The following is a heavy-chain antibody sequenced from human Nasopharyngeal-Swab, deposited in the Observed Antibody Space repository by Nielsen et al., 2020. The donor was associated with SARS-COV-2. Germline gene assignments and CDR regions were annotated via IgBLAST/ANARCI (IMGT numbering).Heavy chain of an antibody. CDR2: INHSGST. CDR3: ARKSGVLEQQLVRGRWFDP. D-gene: IGHD6-13*01. J-gene: IGHJ5*02. V-gene: IGHV4-34*01. Sequence: WIRQPPGKGLEWTGEINHSGSTNYNPSLRSRVTILVDTSKNQFSLKLSSVTAADTAVYYCARKSGVLEQQLVRGRWFDPWGQGTLVTVSS.